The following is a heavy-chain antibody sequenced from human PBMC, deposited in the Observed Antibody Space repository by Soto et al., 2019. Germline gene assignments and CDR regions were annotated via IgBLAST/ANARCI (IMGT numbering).Heavy chain of an antibody. D-gene: IGHD3-3*01. CDR3: AKYYDFWSGYYPRHYYGMDV. CDR1: GFTFSSYA. V-gene: IGHV3-23*01. CDR2: ISGSGGST. Sequence: GGSLRLSCAASGFTFSSYAMSWVRQAPGKGLEWVSAISGSGGSTYYADSVKGRFTISRDNSKNTLYLQMNRLRAEDTAVYYCAKYYDFWSGYYPRHYYGMDVWGQGTTVTVSS. J-gene: IGHJ6*02.